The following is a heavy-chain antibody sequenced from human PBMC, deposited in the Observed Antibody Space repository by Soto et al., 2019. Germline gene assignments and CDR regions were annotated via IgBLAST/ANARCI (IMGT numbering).Heavy chain of an antibody. Sequence: SETLSLTCTVSGGSISSNYWSWIRQPPGKGLEWIGYIYYSGSTNYNPSLKSRVTISVDTSKNQFSLKLSSVTAADTAVYYCARGYCSSTSCYIWDNWFDPWGQGTLVTVSS. V-gene: IGHV4-59*01. CDR1: GGSISSNY. CDR2: IYYSGST. CDR3: ARGYCSSTSCYIWDNWFDP. J-gene: IGHJ5*02. D-gene: IGHD2-2*02.